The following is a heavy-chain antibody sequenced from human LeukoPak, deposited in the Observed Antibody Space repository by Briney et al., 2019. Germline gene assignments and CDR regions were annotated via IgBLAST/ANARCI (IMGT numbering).Heavy chain of an antibody. CDR1: GFTFSNYW. V-gene: IGHV3-7*01. J-gene: IGHJ4*02. Sequence: SGGSLRLSCSASGFTFSNYWMTWVRQAPGKGLEWVANIKEDGSEIFYVDSVKGRFTISRDNARNSLYLQMNSPRAEDTAVYYCTRTPDGVDYWGQGTLVTVSS. D-gene: IGHD3-10*01. CDR2: IKEDGSEI. CDR3: TRTPDGVDY.